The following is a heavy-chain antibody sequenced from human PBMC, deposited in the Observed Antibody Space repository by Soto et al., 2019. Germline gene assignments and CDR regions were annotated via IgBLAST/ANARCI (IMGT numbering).Heavy chain of an antibody. CDR2: VIPILGMA. CDR3: ARGGAVVVPGAVDRHNWFDP. J-gene: IGHJ5*02. Sequence: QVQLVQSGAEVKKPGSSVKVSCEASGGTFSSYSFSWVRQAPGQGLEWMGRVIPILGMANYAQKFQGRVTITADKSPSTGYMELSSLRSEDTAVYYCARGGAVVVPGAVDRHNWFDPWGQGTLVTVSS. V-gene: IGHV1-69*02. CDR1: GGTFSSYS. D-gene: IGHD2-2*01.